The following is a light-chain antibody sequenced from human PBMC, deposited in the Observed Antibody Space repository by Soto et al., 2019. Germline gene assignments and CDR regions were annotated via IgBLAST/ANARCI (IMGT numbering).Light chain of an antibody. V-gene: IGKV3-20*01. CDR1: QSVSSSY. CDR2: GAS. CDR3: QQYGSSLWT. Sequence: EIVLTQSPGTLSLSPGERATLSCRASQSVSSSYLAWYQQKPGQAPRLLIYGASSRATVIPDRFGGSGSGTDFTLTISRLEPEDFAVYYCQQYGSSLWTFGQGTKVEIK. J-gene: IGKJ1*01.